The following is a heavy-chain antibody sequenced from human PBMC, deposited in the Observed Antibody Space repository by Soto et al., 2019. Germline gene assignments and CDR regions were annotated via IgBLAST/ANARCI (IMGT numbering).Heavy chain of an antibody. J-gene: IGHJ4*02. CDR3: ARVGGRSSLGSDS. CDR2: INSDGSST. Sequence: GESLRLSCAASGFTFSTYWMHWVRQAPGKGLVWVSRINSDGSSTSYADSVKGRFTISRDNAKNTLYLQMNSLRAEDTAVYYCARVGGRSSLGSDSWGQGTPVTVSS. CDR1: GFTFSTYW. V-gene: IGHV3-74*01.